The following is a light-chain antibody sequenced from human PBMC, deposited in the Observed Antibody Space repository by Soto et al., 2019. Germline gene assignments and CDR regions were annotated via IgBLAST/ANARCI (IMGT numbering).Light chain of an antibody. CDR2: GAS. Sequence: EVVMTQSPATLSVSPGERATISCRASQSVSSNLAWYHQKPGKAPRLLIYGASARATGIPARFSGSGSGTEFTLTISSLQSEDVAVYYCQQYNNWPRTFGQGTKVEIK. CDR3: QQYNNWPRT. CDR1: QSVSSN. V-gene: IGKV3-15*01. J-gene: IGKJ1*01.